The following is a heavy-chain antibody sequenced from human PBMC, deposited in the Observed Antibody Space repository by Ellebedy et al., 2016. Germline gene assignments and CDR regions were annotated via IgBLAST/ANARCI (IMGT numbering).Heavy chain of an antibody. CDR3: RVGHYSDY. Sequence: ETLSLXXAVYGGSFSGYYWSWIRQDPGKGLEWVATISGAGYTTFFADSVKGRFTISRDNSKDTLYLQLNSLRDEDTAVYYCRVGHYSDYWGQGTLVSVSS. J-gene: IGHJ4*02. CDR2: ISGAGYTT. V-gene: IGHV3-23*01. D-gene: IGHD2-15*01. CDR1: GGSFSGYY.